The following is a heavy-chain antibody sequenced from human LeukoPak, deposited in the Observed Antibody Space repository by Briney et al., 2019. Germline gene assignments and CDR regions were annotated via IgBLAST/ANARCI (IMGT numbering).Heavy chain of an antibody. J-gene: IGHJ3*02. CDR2: ISGRGGTT. D-gene: IGHD2-21*02. V-gene: IGHV3-23*01. Sequence: PGGSLTLTCVASGWTFSSYALSWVRQPPGKGLEWVSSISGRGGTTYYADSVKGRFAISRDNCKNTPSLQMISLRADDTAVYYCAKDGAGDWPDAFDIWGQGTMVTVSS. CDR3: AKDGAGDWPDAFDI. CDR1: GWTFSSYA.